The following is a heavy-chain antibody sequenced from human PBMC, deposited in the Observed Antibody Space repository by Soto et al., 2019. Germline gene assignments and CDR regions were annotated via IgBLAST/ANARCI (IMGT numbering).Heavy chain of an antibody. CDR2: IRSKAYGGTT. V-gene: IGHV3-49*03. Sequence: GGSLRLSCTASGFTFGDYAMSWFRQAPGKGLEWVGFIRSKAYGGTTEYAASVKGRFTISRDDSKSIAYLQMNSLKTEDTAVYYCTRDLRHSGYAKSRGVYWGQGTLVTVSS. CDR1: GFTFGDYA. CDR3: TRDLRHSGYAKSRGVY. D-gene: IGHD5-12*01. J-gene: IGHJ4*02.